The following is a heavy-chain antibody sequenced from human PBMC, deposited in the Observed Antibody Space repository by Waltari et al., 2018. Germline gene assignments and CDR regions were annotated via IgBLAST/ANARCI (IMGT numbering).Heavy chain of an antibody. Sequence: EVQLLESGGGLVQPGGSLRLSCAASGFTFSSYAMSWVRQSPGKGLDGVSAISGSGGSTYYADSVKGRFTISRDNSKNTLYLQMNSLRAEDTAVYYCAKDRRIKERFDPFDYWGQGTLVTVSS. CDR2: ISGSGGST. J-gene: IGHJ4*02. CDR1: GFTFSSYA. CDR3: AKDRRIKERFDPFDY. D-gene: IGHD1-1*01. V-gene: IGHV3-23*01.